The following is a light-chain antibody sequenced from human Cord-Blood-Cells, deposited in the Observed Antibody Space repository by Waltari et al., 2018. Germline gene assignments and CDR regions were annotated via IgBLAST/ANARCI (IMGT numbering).Light chain of an antibody. CDR2: AAS. Sequence: AIRMTQSPPSFSASTGERVTITCRASQGISSYLACYQQKPGKAPKLLLYAASTLQSGVPSRFSGSGFGTDFTLTISCLQSQDFATYYCQPYYSYPLPFGPGTKVDIK. V-gene: IGKV1-8*01. CDR1: QGISSY. J-gene: IGKJ3*01. CDR3: QPYYSYPLP.